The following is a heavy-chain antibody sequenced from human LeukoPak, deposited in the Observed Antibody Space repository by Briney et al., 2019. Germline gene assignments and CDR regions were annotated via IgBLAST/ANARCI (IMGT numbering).Heavy chain of an antibody. J-gene: IGHJ4*02. D-gene: IGHD1-26*01. CDR2: ISSRGNTV. CDR1: GFTFSDYE. V-gene: IGHV3-48*03. Sequence: GGSLRLSCAASGFTFSDYEMNWIRQTPGKGLEWISYISSRGNTVYYADSVKGRLTISRDNAKNSLFLQMNNLRVEDTGVYYCAWVATYYFDDWGQGILVTVSS. CDR3: AWVATYYFDD.